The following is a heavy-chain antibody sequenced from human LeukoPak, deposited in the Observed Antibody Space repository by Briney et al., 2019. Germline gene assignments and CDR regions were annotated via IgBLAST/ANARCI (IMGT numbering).Heavy chain of an antibody. J-gene: IGHJ4*02. V-gene: IGHV4-34*01. CDR2: INHSGYT. CDR1: GVSFNDYY. Sequence: SETLSLTCAVSGVSFNDYYWSWVRQTPGKGLEWIGEINHSGYTNDSPSFKSRVTLSIDTSRKQFSLNLRPVTVADTGIYYCTRMTAGHDYWGQGTLVTVSS. D-gene: IGHD2-21*02. CDR3: TRMTAGHDY.